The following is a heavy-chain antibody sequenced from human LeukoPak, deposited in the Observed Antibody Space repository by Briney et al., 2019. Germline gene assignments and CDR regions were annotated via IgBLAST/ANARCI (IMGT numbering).Heavy chain of an antibody. J-gene: IGHJ4*02. CDR2: ISWNSGSI. D-gene: IGHD6-6*01. Sequence: GGSLRLSCGASGFTFDDYAMHWVRQAPGKGLEWVSGISWNSGSIGYADSVKGRFTISRDNSKNTLYLQMNSLRAEDTAVYYCAKVVVAARPSDYWGQGTLVTVSS. V-gene: IGHV3-9*01. CDR1: GFTFDDYA. CDR3: AKVVVAARPSDY.